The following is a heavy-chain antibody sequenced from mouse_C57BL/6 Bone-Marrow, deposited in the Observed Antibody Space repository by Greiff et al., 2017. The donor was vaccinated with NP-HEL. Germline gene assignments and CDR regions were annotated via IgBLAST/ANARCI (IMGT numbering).Heavy chain of an antibody. V-gene: IGHV1-55*01. J-gene: IGHJ3*01. CDR2: IYPGSGST. CDR1: GYTFTSYW. Sequence: QVQLQQSGAELVKPGASVKMSCKASGYTFTSYWITWVKQRPGQGLEWIGDIYPGSGSTNYNEKFKSKATLTVDTSSSTAYMQLSSLTSEDSAVYYCARYDYDVPAGFAYWGQGTLVTVSA. CDR3: ARYDYDVPAGFAY. D-gene: IGHD2-4*01.